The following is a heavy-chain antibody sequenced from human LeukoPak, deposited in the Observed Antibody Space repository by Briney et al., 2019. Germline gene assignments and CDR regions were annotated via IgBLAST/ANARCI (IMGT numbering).Heavy chain of an antibody. V-gene: IGHV3-48*01. Sequence: TGGSLRLSCEASGFTFSSYSMTWVRQAPGKRLEWVSYIGSSGTPTHYADSVKGRFTISRDNAKNSLYLQMNSLRAEDTAVYYCARGPWGVITIAYWGQGTLVTVSS. CDR1: GFTFSSYS. CDR2: IGSSGTPT. J-gene: IGHJ4*02. D-gene: IGHD3-10*01. CDR3: ARGPWGVITIAY.